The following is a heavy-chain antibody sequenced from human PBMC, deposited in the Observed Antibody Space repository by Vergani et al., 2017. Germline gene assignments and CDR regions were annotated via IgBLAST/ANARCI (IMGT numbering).Heavy chain of an antibody. Sequence: QLQLVQSGAEVKKPGASVKVSCKASGYTFTNYGISWVRQAPGQGLEWMGWISAHNGNTNYAQKLQGRGTMTTDTSTSTAYMELRSLRSAATAVDYCARDSGLDYYYDGLDVWGPGTTVTGSS. CDR1: GYTFTNYG. D-gene: IGHD3-10*01. V-gene: IGHV1-18*04. J-gene: IGHJ6*02. CDR3: ARDSGLDYYYDGLDV. CDR2: ISAHNGNT.